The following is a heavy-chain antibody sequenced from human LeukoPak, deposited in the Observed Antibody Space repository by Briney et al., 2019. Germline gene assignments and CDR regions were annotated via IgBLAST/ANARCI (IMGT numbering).Heavy chain of an antibody. CDR3: ASSYYDFWSGYRDGDAFDI. CDR1: GYTFTSYY. J-gene: IGHJ3*02. D-gene: IGHD3-3*01. V-gene: IGHV1-2*06. CDR2: INPNSGGT. Sequence: ASVKVSCKASGYTFTSYYMHWVRQAPGQGLEWMGRINPNSGGTNYAQKFQGRVTMTRDTSISTAYMELSRLRSDDTAVYYCASSYYDFWSGYRDGDAFDIWGQGTMVTVSS.